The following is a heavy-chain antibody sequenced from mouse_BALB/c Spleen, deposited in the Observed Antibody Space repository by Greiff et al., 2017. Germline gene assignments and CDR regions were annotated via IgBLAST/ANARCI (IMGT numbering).Heavy chain of an antibody. J-gene: IGHJ4*01. CDR1: GDSITSGY. CDR3: ARWGEYAMDY. V-gene: IGHV3-8*02. Sequence: DVQLQESGPSLVKPSQTLSLTCSVTGDSITSGYWNCIRKFPGNKLEYIGYISYSGSTYYYPSLKSRISISRDTSKYQSCLQLNSVTTEDTATYYCARWGEYAMDYWGQGTSVTVSS. CDR2: ISYSGST.